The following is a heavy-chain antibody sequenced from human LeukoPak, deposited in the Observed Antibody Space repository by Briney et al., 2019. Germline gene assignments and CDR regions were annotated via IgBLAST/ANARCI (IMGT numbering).Heavy chain of an antibody. CDR2: IYSSGST. J-gene: IGHJ6*03. V-gene: IGHV4-61*02. CDR3: ARGIVVVAQLGYYFYYMDV. CDR1: GGSISSGSYY. D-gene: IGHD2-15*01. Sequence: TLSLTCTVSGGSISSGSYYWSWIRQPAGKGLEWIGRIYSSGSTNYNPSLKSRVTISVDTSKNQFSLKLSSVTAADTAVYYCARGIVVVAQLGYYFYYMDVWGKGTTVTISS.